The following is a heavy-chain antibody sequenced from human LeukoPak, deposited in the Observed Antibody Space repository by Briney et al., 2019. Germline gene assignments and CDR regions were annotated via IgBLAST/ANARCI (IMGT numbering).Heavy chain of an antibody. D-gene: IGHD2-2*01. Sequence: PSETLSLTCAVSGGSITSSNWWSWVRQPPGKGLEWIGEIYHSGSTNYNSSLKSRVTISVDKSKNQFSLKLSTVTAADTAVYYCASFVPGNYNYYMYVGGKGPTVTV. V-gene: IGHV4-4*02. J-gene: IGHJ6*03. CDR3: ASFVPGNYNYYMYV. CDR2: IYHSGST. CDR1: GGSITSSNW.